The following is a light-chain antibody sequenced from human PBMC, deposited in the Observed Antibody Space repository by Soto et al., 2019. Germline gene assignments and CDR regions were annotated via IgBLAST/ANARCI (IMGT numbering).Light chain of an antibody. V-gene: IGKV3-15*01. Sequence: EIVITQSPFTLSVSPGEGATLSCRASQSVSSNLAWYQEKPGQAPSLLIYGAFTRATGIPARFSGTGSGTEFTLTISSLQSEDIALYYCQQYNDWPLTFGQGTKVDIK. J-gene: IGKJ1*01. CDR1: QSVSSN. CDR2: GAF. CDR3: QQYNDWPLT.